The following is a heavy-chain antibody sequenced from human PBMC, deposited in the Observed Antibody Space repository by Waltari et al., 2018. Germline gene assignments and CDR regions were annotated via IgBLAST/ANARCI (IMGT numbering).Heavy chain of an antibody. CDR3: AKDAFGNTYVDH. Sequence: QAQLVESGGGVVQPGMSLRLSCTGTGLSISRYGMHWVRQAPGKGLGWVALIWFDGGQTYYADSVRGRFTISRDNSKNTLYLDMNSLKLNDTAIYYCAKDAFGNTYVDHWGQGTLVTVAS. V-gene: IGHV3-33*06. D-gene: IGHD3-10*01. CDR2: IWFDGGQT. CDR1: GLSISRYG. J-gene: IGHJ4*02.